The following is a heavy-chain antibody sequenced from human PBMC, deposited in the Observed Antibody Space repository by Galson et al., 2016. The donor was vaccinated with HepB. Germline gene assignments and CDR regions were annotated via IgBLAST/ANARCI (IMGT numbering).Heavy chain of an antibody. CDR3: ARALDYGGHYFDS. D-gene: IGHD4-23*01. CDR2: IYQSGNT. CDR1: AGSNSSGGYS. V-gene: IGHV4-30-2*01. J-gene: IGHJ4*02. Sequence: TLSLTCTVSAGSNSSGGYSWSWIRQPPGKALEWIGHIYQSGNTDYNPSLRSRVTISLDTSRNQFSLKLTSVTAADTAVYYCARALDYGGHYFDSWGQGTLVTVSS.